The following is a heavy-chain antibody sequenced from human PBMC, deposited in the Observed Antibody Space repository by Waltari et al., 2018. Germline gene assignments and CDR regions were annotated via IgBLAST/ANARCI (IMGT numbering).Heavy chain of an antibody. J-gene: IGHJ4*02. Sequence: DVFLQESGGGLVQPGGSLRLACAAAGFTFSNFHMTWVRQTPGKGLEGVACTKKDGSEKYYVESVKGRFTISRDNYENSLFLQMNSLGPDDTAVYYCTTAGDILGRGDRAFWGQGALVTVSS. CDR1: GFTFSNFH. CDR3: TTAGDILGRGDRAF. D-gene: IGHD5-12*01. CDR2: TKKDGSEK. V-gene: IGHV3-7*01.